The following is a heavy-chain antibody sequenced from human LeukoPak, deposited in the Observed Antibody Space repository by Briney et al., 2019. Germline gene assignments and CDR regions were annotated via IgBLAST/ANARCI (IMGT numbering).Heavy chain of an antibody. D-gene: IGHD3-10*01. V-gene: IGHV3-21*01. Sequence: GGSLRLSCAASGFTFSSYSMNWVRQAPGKGLEWVSSISSSSSYIYYADSVKGRFTISRDNAKNSLYLQMNSLRAEDTAVYYCARDKSVITMVRGVVEDWGQGTLVTVSS. CDR2: ISSSSSYI. CDR3: ARDKSVITMVRGVVED. J-gene: IGHJ4*02. CDR1: GFTFSSYS.